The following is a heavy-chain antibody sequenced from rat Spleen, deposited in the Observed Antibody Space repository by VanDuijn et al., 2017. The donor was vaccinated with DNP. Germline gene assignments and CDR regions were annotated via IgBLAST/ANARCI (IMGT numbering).Heavy chain of an antibody. CDR1: GFTFSDYY. CDR3: ALHVRYFDY. D-gene: IGHD1-1*01. J-gene: IGHJ2*01. V-gene: IGHV5-22*01. Sequence: EVHLVESGGGLVQPGRSLKLSCAASGFTFSDYYMAWVRQAPKKGLEWVASISFEGSKPYYGASVKGRFTIPRDNEQSTLYLQINSLRSEDTATYYCALHVRYFDYWGQGVMVTVSS. CDR2: ISFEGSKP.